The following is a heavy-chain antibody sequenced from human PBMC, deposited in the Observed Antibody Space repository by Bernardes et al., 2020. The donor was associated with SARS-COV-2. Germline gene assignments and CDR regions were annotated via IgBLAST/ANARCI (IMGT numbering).Heavy chain of an antibody. CDR1: GASVRSGAYF. V-gene: IGHV4-31*03. CDR2: IFYRGGT. Sequence: SETLSLTCTVSGASVRSGAYFLTWIRQHPGKGLEWIGYIFYRGGTYYNPSLGGRITISLDMSKNQFSLKLASLTAADTAIYYCVLAGPTSMSARTFDQWGQGTLVTVSA. J-gene: IGHJ4*02. CDR3: VLAGPTSMSARTFDQ. D-gene: IGHD6-6*01.